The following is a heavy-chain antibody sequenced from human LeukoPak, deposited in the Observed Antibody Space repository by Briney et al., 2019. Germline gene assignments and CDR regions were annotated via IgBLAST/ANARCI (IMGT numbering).Heavy chain of an antibody. Sequence: PSETQSLTCTVSGGSISSSSYYWGWIRQPPGKGLEWIGSIYYSGSTYYNPSLKSRVTISVDTSKNQFSLRLSSVTAADTAVYYCARLKIAAASRWFDPWGQGTLVTVSS. V-gene: IGHV4-39*01. CDR3: ARLKIAAASRWFDP. J-gene: IGHJ5*02. D-gene: IGHD6-13*01. CDR2: IYYSGST. CDR1: GGSISSSSYY.